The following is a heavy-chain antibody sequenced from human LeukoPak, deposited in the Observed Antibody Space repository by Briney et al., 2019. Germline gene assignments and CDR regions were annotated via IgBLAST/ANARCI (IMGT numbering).Heavy chain of an antibody. V-gene: IGHV3-21*01. CDR1: GFTFSSYS. CDR2: ISSSSSYI. D-gene: IGHD1-1*01. CDR3: ASSNWNYFDY. Sequence: PGGSLRLSCAASGFTFSSYSMNWVRQAPGKGLEWVSSISSSSSYIYYADSVKGRFTISRDNAKNSLYLEMNSLRAEDMAVYYCASSNWNYFDYWGQGTLVTVSS. J-gene: IGHJ4*02.